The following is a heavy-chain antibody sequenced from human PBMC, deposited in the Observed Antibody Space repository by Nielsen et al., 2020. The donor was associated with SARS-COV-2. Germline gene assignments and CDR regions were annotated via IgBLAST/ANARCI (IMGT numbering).Heavy chain of an antibody. D-gene: IGHD6-6*01. CDR3: ARQNPLFSTSRPVDW. CDR2: FYHTGST. J-gene: IGHJ4*02. Sequence: SETLSLTCTVSTDSFSDYYWSWFRQPPGQRLEWIGYFYHTGSTRSNPSLKSRVSISGDTSKNRFSLELRSVTAADTAIYYCARQNPLFSTSRPVDWWGQGTLVTVSS. V-gene: IGHV4-59*08. CDR1: TDSFSDYY.